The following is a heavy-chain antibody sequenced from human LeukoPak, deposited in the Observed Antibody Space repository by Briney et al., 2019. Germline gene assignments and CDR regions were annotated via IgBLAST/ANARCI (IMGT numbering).Heavy chain of an antibody. CDR2: ISSDGSTI. V-gene: IGHV3-48*04. J-gene: IGHJ4*02. Sequence: GGSLRLSCAASGFAFNTYSMNWVRQAPGKGLEWVSFISSDGSTIYSADSVEGRFTISRDNAKNLLHLQMNSLRAEDTAVYYCARGWDSYTFDYWGQGTLVTVSS. D-gene: IGHD3-16*01. CDR1: GFAFNTYS. CDR3: ARGWDSYTFDY.